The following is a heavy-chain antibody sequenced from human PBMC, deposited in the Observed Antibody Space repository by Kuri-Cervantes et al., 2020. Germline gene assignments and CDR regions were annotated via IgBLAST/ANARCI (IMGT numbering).Heavy chain of an antibody. CDR3: ARVTPNYYDSSGGMIDY. Sequence: SETLSLSCTVSGGSVSSGSYYWSWIRQPPGKGLEWIGYIYYSGSTNYNPSLKSRVTISVDTSKNQFSLKLSPVTAADTAVYYCARVTPNYYDSSGGMIDYWGQGTLVTVSS. D-gene: IGHD3-22*01. J-gene: IGHJ4*02. V-gene: IGHV4-61*01. CDR1: GGSVSSGSYY. CDR2: IYYSGST.